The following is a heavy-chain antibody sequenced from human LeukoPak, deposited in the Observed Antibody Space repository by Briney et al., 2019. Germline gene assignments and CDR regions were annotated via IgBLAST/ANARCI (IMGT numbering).Heavy chain of an antibody. CDR1: GFTFSSYA. J-gene: IGHJ4*02. Sequence: GGSLRLSCAASGFTFSSYAMHWVRQAPGKGLEYVSGISSNGGSTYYANSVKGRFTISRDNSKNTLSLQMGSLRAEDMAVYYCARDRYCSTTSCSRRYFDYWGQGTLVTVSS. CDR2: ISSNGGST. V-gene: IGHV3-64*01. D-gene: IGHD2-2*01. CDR3: ARDRYCSTTSCSRRYFDY.